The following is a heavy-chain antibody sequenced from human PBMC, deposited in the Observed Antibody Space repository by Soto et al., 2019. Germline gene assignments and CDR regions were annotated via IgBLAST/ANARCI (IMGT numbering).Heavy chain of an antibody. CDR1: GYTFTSYG. Sequence: ASVKVSCKASGYTFTSYGISWVRQAPGQGLEWMGWISAYNGNTNYAQKLQGRVTMTTDTSTSTAYMELRSLRSDDTAVYYCARDLSCYGSGSYYNRFDYWGQGTLVTVSS. J-gene: IGHJ4*02. CDR2: ISAYNGNT. V-gene: IGHV1-18*01. D-gene: IGHD3-10*01. CDR3: ARDLSCYGSGSYYNRFDY.